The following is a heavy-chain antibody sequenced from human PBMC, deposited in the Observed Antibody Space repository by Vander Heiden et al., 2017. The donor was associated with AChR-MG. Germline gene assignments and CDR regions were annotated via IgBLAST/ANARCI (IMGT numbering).Heavy chain of an antibody. V-gene: IGHV1-69*01. CDR3: ATGLDPITMVQGGAFDI. D-gene: IGHD3-10*01. J-gene: IGHJ3*02. CDR2: IIPIFGTA. CDR1: GGTFSSYA. Sequence: QVQLVQSGAEVKKPGSSVKVSCKASGGTFSSYALSWVRQAPGQGLEWMGGIIPIFGTANYAQKFQGRVTITADESTSTAYMELSSLRSEDTAVYYCATGLDPITMVQGGAFDIWGQGTMVTVSS.